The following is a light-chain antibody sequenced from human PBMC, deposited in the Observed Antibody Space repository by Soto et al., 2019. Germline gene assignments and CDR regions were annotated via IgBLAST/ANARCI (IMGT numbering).Light chain of an antibody. CDR1: QSVSSN. Sequence: EIVLTQSPGTLSLSPGDGATLSCRASQSVSSNVAWYQQKPGQAPRLLIYGASTRATGIPARFSGSGSGTEFTLTISSLQSEDFAVYYCQQYKNWPAITFGQGTRLEIK. CDR2: GAS. CDR3: QQYKNWPAIT. V-gene: IGKV3-15*01. J-gene: IGKJ5*01.